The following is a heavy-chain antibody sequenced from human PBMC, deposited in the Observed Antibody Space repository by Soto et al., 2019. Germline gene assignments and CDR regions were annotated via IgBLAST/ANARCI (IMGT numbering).Heavy chain of an antibody. CDR1: GFTFSSYG. CDR2: IWYDGSNK. V-gene: IGHV3-33*01. Sequence: PGGSLRLSCAASGFTFSSYGMHWVRQAPGKGLEWVAVIWYDGSNKYYADSVKGRFTISRDNSKNTLYLQMNSLRAEDTAVYYCARVPDYYDSSGYNYYFDYWGQGTLVTVSS. CDR3: ARVPDYYDSSGYNYYFDY. D-gene: IGHD3-22*01. J-gene: IGHJ4*02.